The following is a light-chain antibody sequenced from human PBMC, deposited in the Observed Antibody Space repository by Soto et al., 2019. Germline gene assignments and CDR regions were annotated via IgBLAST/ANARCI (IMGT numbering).Light chain of an antibody. J-gene: IGKJ2*01. CDR3: EQYGDSPYT. V-gene: IGKV1-39*01. CDR2: AAS. CDR1: QTISNY. Sequence: IQMTQSPSSLSASVGDRVTITCRASQTISNYLNWYQQQPGKAPKLLIYAASSLQSGVPSRFSGSGSGTDFTLTISRLEPEDFAVYYCEQYGDSPYTFGQGTKWIS.